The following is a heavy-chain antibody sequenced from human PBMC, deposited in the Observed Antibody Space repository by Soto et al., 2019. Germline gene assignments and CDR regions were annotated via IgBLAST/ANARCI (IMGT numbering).Heavy chain of an antibody. D-gene: IGHD2-2*01. V-gene: IGHV1-18*04. J-gene: IGHJ5*02. CDR2: ISSYNGNT. Sequence: ASVKVSCKAPGYTFTSYGISWGRQAPGQGLEWMGWISSYNGNTNYAQKFQGRVTLTTDSSTSTTYMELRSLRSDDTAVYYCARGPRYCSTPTCVSGVTWFDPWGQGTLVTVSS. CDR3: ARGPRYCSTPTCVSGVTWFDP. CDR1: GYTFTSYG.